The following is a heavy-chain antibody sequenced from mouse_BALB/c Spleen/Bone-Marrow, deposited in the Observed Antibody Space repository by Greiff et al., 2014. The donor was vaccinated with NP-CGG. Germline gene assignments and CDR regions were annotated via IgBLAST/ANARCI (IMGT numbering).Heavy chain of an antibody. D-gene: IGHD4-1*01. Sequence: VQLKESGGDLVKPGGSLKLSCAASGFTFSTYGMSWVRQTPDKTLEWVATISSGGGYNYYPDSVKGRFTISRDNANNTIDLQMSSRKSEDKAMDYCTRQRNWDHYAMDYWGQGTSVTVSS. CDR1: GFTFSTYG. CDR2: ISSGGGYN. CDR3: TRQRNWDHYAMDY. J-gene: IGHJ4*01. V-gene: IGHV5-6*01.